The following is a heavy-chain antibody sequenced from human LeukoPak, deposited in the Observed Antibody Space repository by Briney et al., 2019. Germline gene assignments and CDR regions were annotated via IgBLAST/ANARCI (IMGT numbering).Heavy chain of an antibody. Sequence: SETLSLTCTVSGYSISSGYYWGWIRQPPGKGLEWIGSIYHSGSTNYNPSLKSRVTISVDTSKNQFSLKLGSVTAADTAVYYCARAYRRSGYFVRANDRGAFDIWGQGTMVTVSS. D-gene: IGHD3-22*01. J-gene: IGHJ3*02. CDR2: IYHSGST. CDR3: ARAYRRSGYFVRANDRGAFDI. V-gene: IGHV4-38-2*02. CDR1: GYSISSGYY.